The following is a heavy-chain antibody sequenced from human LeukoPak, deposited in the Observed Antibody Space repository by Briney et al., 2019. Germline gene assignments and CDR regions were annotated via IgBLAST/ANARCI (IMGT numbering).Heavy chain of an antibody. CDR2: ISYDGSNK. V-gene: IGHV3-30*04. D-gene: IGHD3-22*01. CDR1: GFTFSSYA. J-gene: IGHJ4*02. CDR3: ARGGRLTDYYDSSFPDY. Sequence: PGGSLRLSCAASGFTFSSYAMHWVRQAPGKGLEGWPLISYDGSNKYYADSVKGRFTISRDNSKNTLYLQMNSLRAEDTAVYYCARGGRLTDYYDSSFPDYWGQGTLVTVSS.